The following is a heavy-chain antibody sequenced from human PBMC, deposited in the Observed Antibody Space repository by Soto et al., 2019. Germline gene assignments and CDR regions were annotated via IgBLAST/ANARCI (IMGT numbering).Heavy chain of an antibody. V-gene: IGHV3-73*02. CDR1: GFTLSGSA. J-gene: IGHJ4*02. CDR3: TRPDYGGKSGNGDH. CDR2: IRSQANNFAT. D-gene: IGHD4-17*01. Sequence: EMQLVESGGGLVQPGGSLKLSCTVSGFTLSGSAIHWVRQAPGKGPEWVGRIRSQANNFATEYGATVQGRFAISRDDSKNTAYLQMNSLKPEDTAVYFCTRPDYGGKSGNGDHWGQGTLVTVSS.